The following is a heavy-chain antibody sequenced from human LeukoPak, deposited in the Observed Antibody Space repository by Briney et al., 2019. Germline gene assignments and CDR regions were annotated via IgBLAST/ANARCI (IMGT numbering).Heavy chain of an antibody. V-gene: IGHV1-18*01. CDR1: GYTFTSYG. CDR2: ISAYNGNT. D-gene: IGHD3-22*01. J-gene: IGHJ5*02. Sequence: GASVKVSCKASGYTFTSYGISWVRQAPGQGLEWMGWISAYNGNTNYAQKLQGRVTMTTDTSTSTAYMELRSLRSDDTAVYYCARDGHSQDYYDSSGQNWLDPWGQGTLVTVSS. CDR3: ARDGHSQDYYDSSGQNWLDP.